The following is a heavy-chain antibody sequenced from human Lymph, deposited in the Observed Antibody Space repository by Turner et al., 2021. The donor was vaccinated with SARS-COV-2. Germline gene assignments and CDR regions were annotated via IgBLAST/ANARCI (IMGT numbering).Heavy chain of an antibody. Sequence: QVQLQESGPRLVKPLETLSLTCTVSGGSMNNNYWSWIRQPPGKRLEWIGFIFYRGSTNYNPSLKSRVTISVDTSENQFSLKLTSVTAADTAIYYCARQTVNNWADPWGQGTLVTVSS. CDR3: ARQTVNNWADP. CDR1: GGSMNNNY. D-gene: IGHD2-21*02. J-gene: IGHJ5*02. CDR2: IFYRGST. V-gene: IGHV4-59*01.